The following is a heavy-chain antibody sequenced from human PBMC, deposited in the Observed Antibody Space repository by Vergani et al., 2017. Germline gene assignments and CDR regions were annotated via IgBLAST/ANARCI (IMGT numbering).Heavy chain of an antibody. J-gene: IGHJ6*02. CDR3: ATPQTVTTGGMEV. D-gene: IGHD4-17*01. CDR1: GDTFTDHY. V-gene: IGHV1-69-2*01. Sequence: EVQLVQSGAEVKKPGATMKIFCKVSGDTFTDHYTHWVKQAPGKGLEWMGLVDPEDGETIYAEKFKGRVTIAADTSTDTAHLELSSLRCEDTAVYYCATPQTVTTGGMEVWGQGTTVIVSS. CDR2: VDPEDGET.